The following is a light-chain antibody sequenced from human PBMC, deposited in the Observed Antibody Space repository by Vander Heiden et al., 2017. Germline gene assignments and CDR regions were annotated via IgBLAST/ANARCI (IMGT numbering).Light chain of an antibody. J-gene: IGKJ4*01. CDR2: GVF. CDR1: QTISSY. V-gene: IGKV1-39*01. CDR3: QQSDSTPLT. Sequence: DIQMTQSPSSLSASVGDRVTITCRASQTISSYLNWYQQKPGKAPKLLIYGVFNLQDGVPSRFSGSGSGTDFTLTITRLQPEDFATYYCQQSDSTPLTFGGGTKVEI.